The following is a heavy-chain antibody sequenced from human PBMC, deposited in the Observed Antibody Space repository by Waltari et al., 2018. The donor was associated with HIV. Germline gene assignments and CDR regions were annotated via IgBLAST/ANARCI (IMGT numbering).Heavy chain of an antibody. CDR3: ARHVGGYDSSGYFPYYFDY. Sequence: QLQLQESGPGLVKPSETLSLTCTVSDVSIDRSSYYWGWIRQPPGKGLGWIGSIYYSGSTYDNPSLKSRVTISVDTSKNRFSLKLSSVTAADTAVYYCARHVGGYDSSGYFPYYFDYWGQGALVTVSS. D-gene: IGHD3-22*01. V-gene: IGHV4-39*01. J-gene: IGHJ4*02. CDR1: DVSIDRSSYY. CDR2: IYYSGST.